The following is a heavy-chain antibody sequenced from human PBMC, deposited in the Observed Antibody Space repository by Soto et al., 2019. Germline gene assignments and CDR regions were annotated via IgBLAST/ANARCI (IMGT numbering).Heavy chain of an antibody. Sequence: GGSLRLSCAASGFTFSSYSMNWVRQAPGKGLEWVSYISSSSSTIYYADSVKGRFTISRDNAKNSLYLQMNSLRDEDTAVYYCAREGGSYPYTENWFDPWGQGTLVTVSS. J-gene: IGHJ5*02. CDR2: ISSSSSTI. D-gene: IGHD1-26*01. V-gene: IGHV3-48*02. CDR1: GFTFSSYS. CDR3: AREGGSYPYTENWFDP.